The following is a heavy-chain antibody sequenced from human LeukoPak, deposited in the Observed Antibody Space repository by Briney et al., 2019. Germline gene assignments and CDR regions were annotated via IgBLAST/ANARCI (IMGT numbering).Heavy chain of an antibody. CDR2: IYYSGST. D-gene: IGHD3-3*01. J-gene: IGHJ5*02. V-gene: IGHV4-39*07. Sequence: SQTLSLTCTVSGGSMSSYYWGWIRQPPGKGLEWIGSIYYSGSTYYNPSLKSRVTISVDTSKNQFSLKLSSVTAADTAVYYCARDKEYYDFWSGYYLNNWFDPWGQGTLVTVSS. CDR1: GGSMSSYY. CDR3: ARDKEYYDFWSGYYLNNWFDP.